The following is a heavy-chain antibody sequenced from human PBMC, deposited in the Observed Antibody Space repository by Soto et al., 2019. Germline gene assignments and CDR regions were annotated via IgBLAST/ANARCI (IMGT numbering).Heavy chain of an antibody. CDR1: GDTFSSYA. CDR2: IIAGYGNT. J-gene: IGHJ1*01. V-gene: IGHV1-3*01. Sequence: GASVKVSCKASGDTFSSYAMHWVRQAPGQRLEWMGWIIAGYGNTKYSQKFQGRVTITRDTSTSTAYMELSSLRSEDTAVYYCAEEGVKNDDEFLTHWGKGTLVPVS. CDR3: AEEGVKNDDEFLTH. D-gene: IGHD1-1*01.